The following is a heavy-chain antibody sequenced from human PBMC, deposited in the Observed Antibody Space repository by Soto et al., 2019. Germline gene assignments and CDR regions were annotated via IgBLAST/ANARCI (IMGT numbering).Heavy chain of an antibody. CDR3: ARHYYDSSGYYYVTRHNNWFDP. CDR2: TSYDGSNE. J-gene: IGHJ5*02. V-gene: IGHV3-30*03. D-gene: IGHD3-22*01. CDR1: GLTFCRYG. Sequence: SLRLSCAASGLTFCRYGMHWVRQAPGKGLAWVAVTSYDGSNEHYADSVKGRFTISRDNSKNTLYLQMNSLRAEDTDVYYCARHYYDSSGYYYVTRHNNWFDPWGQGTLVTVSS.